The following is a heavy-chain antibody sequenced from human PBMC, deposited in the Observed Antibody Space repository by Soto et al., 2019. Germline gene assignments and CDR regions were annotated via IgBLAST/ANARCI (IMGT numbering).Heavy chain of an antibody. CDR1: GFTVSSNY. CDR3: ARSGDDYYDSSGYAYPFDY. CDR2: IYSGGST. J-gene: IGHJ4*02. D-gene: IGHD3-22*01. Sequence: GGSLRLSCAASGFTVSSNYMSWVRQAPGKGLEWVSVIYSGGSTYYADSVKGRFTISRDNSKNTLYLQMNSLRAEDTAVYYCARSGDDYYDSSGYAYPFDYWGQGTLVTVSS. V-gene: IGHV3-53*01.